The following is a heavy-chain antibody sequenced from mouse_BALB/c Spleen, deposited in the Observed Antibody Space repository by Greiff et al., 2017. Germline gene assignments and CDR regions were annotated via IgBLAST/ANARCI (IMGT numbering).Heavy chain of an antibody. CDR3: ARESPIYYYGSSSRVYAMDY. V-gene: IGHV2-9*02. CDR2: IWAGGST. CDR1: GFSLTSYG. Sequence: QVQLKESGPGLVAPSQSLSITCTVSGFSLTSYGVHWVRQPPGKGLEWLGVIWAGGSTNYNSALMSRLSISKDNSKSQVFLKMNSLQTDDTAMYYCARESPIYYYGSSSRVYAMDYWGQGTSVTVSS. J-gene: IGHJ4*01. D-gene: IGHD1-1*01.